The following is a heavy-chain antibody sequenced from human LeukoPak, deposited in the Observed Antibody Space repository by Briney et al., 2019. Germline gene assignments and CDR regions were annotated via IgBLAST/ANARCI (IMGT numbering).Heavy chain of an antibody. J-gene: IGHJ4*02. D-gene: IGHD6-19*01. Sequence: SETLSLTCTVSGGSISSYYWSWIRQPPGKGLEWIGYIYYSGSTNYNPSLKSRVTISVDTSKNQFSLKLSSATAADTAVYYCARHGDDSSGFYYFDYWGQGTLVTVSS. CDR1: GGSISSYY. CDR2: IYYSGST. V-gene: IGHV4-59*08. CDR3: ARHGDDSSGFYYFDY.